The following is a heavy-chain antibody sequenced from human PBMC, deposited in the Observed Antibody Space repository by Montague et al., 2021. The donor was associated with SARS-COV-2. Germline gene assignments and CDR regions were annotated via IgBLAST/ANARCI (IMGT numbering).Heavy chain of an antibody. V-gene: IGHV6-1*01. CDR2: TYYRSKWYH. CDR3: ARTTTRMLYPENAFDI. CDR1: GDSVSSNTAT. J-gene: IGHJ3*02. Sequence: CAISGDSVSSNTATWNWIRQSPSRGLEWLGRTYYRSKWYHDYAISLKSRITINPDTSKNQFSLQLSSVAPEDTAVFYCARTTTRMLYPENAFDIWGQGQWSPSLQ. D-gene: IGHD2-15*01.